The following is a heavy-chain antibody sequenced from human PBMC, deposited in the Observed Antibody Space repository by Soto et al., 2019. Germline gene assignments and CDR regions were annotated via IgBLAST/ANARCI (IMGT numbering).Heavy chain of an antibody. CDR2: IYYNGST. CDR1: GGSISSSTHY. CDR3: ASARWDY. V-gene: IGHV4-39*01. Sequence: SETLSLTCTVSGGSISSSTHYWGWIRQPPGKGLEWIGSIYYNGSTYYNPSLKSRVTISVDTSKNQFSLNLNSVTAADTAVYFCASARWDYWAQGTLVTVSS. J-gene: IGHJ4*02.